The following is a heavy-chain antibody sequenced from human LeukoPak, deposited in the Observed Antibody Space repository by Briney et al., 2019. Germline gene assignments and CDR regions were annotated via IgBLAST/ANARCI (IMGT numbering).Heavy chain of an antibody. CDR2: ISGSGGST. Sequence: GGSLRLSCAASGFTFRSYAMSWVRQAPGKGLEWASAISGSGGSTNYADSVKGRFTISRDNSKSTLYLQMSSLRAEDTAVYFCAKDPVGATPVPYYFDYWGQGTLVTVSS. CDR3: AKDPVGATPVPYYFDY. D-gene: IGHD1-26*01. J-gene: IGHJ4*02. V-gene: IGHV3-23*01. CDR1: GFTFRSYA.